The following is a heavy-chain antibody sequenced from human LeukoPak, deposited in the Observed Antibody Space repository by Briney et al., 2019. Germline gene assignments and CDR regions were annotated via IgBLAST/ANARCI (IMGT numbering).Heavy chain of an antibody. D-gene: IGHD6-19*01. Sequence: PGASLRLSCAASGFTFSSYVMSWVRQAPGKGLGWVSGISGSGDSTYYADSVKGRFTISRDNAKNSLYLQMNSLRAEDTAVYYCARGEGSGWYPDYWGQGTLVTVSS. CDR2: ISGSGDST. CDR3: ARGEGSGWYPDY. J-gene: IGHJ4*02. CDR1: GFTFSSYV. V-gene: IGHV3-23*01.